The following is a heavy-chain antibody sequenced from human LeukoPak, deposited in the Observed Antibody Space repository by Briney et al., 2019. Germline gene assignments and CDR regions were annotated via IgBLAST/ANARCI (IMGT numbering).Heavy chain of an antibody. CDR2: IYSGGST. V-gene: IGHV3-53*01. CDR3: ARDAIPQGYSYGHGY. J-gene: IGHJ4*02. CDR1: GFTVSSNY. Sequence: GGSLRLSCAASGFTVSSNYMSWVRQAPGKGLEWVSVIYSGGSTYYADSVKGRFTISRDNSKNTLYLQMNSLRDEDTAEYYCARDAIPQGYSYGHGYWGQGTLVTVSS. D-gene: IGHD5-18*01.